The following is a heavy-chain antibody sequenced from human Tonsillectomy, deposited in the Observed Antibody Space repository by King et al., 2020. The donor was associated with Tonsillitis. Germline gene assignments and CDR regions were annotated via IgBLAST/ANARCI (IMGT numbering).Heavy chain of an antibody. CDR1: GFTFSNYS. Sequence: VQLVESGGGLVQPGGSLRLSCAASGFTFSNYSMGWVRQAPGKGLDWVSAVSGSGGTTYYTDSVKGRFTISRDNSKNTLFLQMSSLRADDTAVYFCARSNYVGGVDYWGQGTLVTVSS. V-gene: IGHV3-23*04. CDR3: ARSNYVGGVDY. CDR2: VSGSGGTT. D-gene: IGHD3-10*02. J-gene: IGHJ4*02.